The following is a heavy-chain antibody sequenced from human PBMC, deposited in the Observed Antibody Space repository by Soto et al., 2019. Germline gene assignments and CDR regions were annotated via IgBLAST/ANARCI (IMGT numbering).Heavy chain of an antibody. CDR3: ARGPRWYVWGSYIGDYGMDV. Sequence: QVQLQESGPGLVKPSQTLSLTCTVSGGSISSGGYYWSWIRQHPGKGLEWIGYIYYSGSTYYNPSLKSRVTISVDTSKNQFSLKLSSVTAADTAVYYCARGPRWYVWGSYIGDYGMDVWGQGTTVTVSS. CDR2: IYYSGST. D-gene: IGHD3-16*01. J-gene: IGHJ6*02. V-gene: IGHV4-31*03. CDR1: GGSISSGGYY.